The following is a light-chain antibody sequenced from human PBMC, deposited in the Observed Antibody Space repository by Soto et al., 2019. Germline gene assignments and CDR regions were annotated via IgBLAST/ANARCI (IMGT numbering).Light chain of an antibody. CDR1: QSVSSY. Sequence: IVLTQSPATLSLSPGETATLSCRASQSVSSYLAWYQQKPGQAPRLLIYDASNRATGIPARFSGSGSGTDFTLTISSLEPEDFAVYYWQQRSNWPPGFTFGPGTKVDIK. CDR3: QQRSNWPPGFT. V-gene: IGKV3-11*01. J-gene: IGKJ3*01. CDR2: DAS.